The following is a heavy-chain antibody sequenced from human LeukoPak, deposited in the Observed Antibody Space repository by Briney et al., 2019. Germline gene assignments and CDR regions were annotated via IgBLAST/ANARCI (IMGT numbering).Heavy chain of an antibody. D-gene: IGHD3-3*01. J-gene: IGHJ3*02. Sequence: SETLSLTCTVSGGSISSGSYYWSWIRQPAGKGLEWIGRIYTSGSTNYNPSLKSRVTISVDTSKNQFSLKLSSVTAADAAVYYCARDKILEWSDAFDIWGRGTMVTVSS. CDR3: ARDKILEWSDAFDI. CDR2: IYTSGST. V-gene: IGHV4-61*02. CDR1: GGSISSGSYY.